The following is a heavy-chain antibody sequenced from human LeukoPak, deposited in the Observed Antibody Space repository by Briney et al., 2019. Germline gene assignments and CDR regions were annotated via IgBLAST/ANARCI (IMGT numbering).Heavy chain of an antibody. Sequence: GGSLRLSCAASGFTFSNYEMNWIRQAPGKGLEWISYISNSGSTIYYADSVKGRFTISRDNAKNSLYLQMNSLRAEDTAVYYCARGPRILWFGEPSNYYMDVWGKGTTVTISS. V-gene: IGHV3-48*03. J-gene: IGHJ6*03. D-gene: IGHD3-10*01. CDR1: GFTFSNYE. CDR3: ARGPRILWFGEPSNYYMDV. CDR2: ISNSGSTI.